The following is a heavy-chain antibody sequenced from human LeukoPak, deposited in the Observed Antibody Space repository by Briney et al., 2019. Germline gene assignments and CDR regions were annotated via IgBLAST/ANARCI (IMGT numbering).Heavy chain of an antibody. Sequence: QPSETLSLTCTVSGGSVSSATNDWGWIRQPPGKGLEWIGTVYFSGTTYYNPSLKSRLTMSVDTSKNQFSLRLRSVTAADTAVYYCASSQYPIAAADNWFDPWGQGSLVTVSS. CDR3: ASSQYPIAAADNWFDP. D-gene: IGHD6-13*01. CDR1: GGSVSSATND. CDR2: VYFSGTT. J-gene: IGHJ5*02. V-gene: IGHV4-39*01.